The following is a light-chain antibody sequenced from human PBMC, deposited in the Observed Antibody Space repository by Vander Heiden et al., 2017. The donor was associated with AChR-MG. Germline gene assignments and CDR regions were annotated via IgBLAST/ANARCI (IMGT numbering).Light chain of an antibody. V-gene: IGLV2-11*01. J-gene: IGLJ1*01. Sequence: QSALTQPRSVSGSPGQSVTISCTGTSSDVGGYNYVSWYQLHPGKAPKLIIYDVTKRPSGVPDRFSGSRSGNTASLTISGLQAEDEADYYCCSYARSLYVFGTGTKVSGL. CDR1: SSDVGGYNY. CDR3: CSYARSLYV. CDR2: DVT.